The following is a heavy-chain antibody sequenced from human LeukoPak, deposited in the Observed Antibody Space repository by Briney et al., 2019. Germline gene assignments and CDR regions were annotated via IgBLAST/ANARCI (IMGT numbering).Heavy chain of an antibody. CDR3: ARLGTCSGGHCLPDY. Sequence: SETLSLTCTVSGGSISSYYWSWIRQPPGKGLESIGYIHYSGKTDYNPSLKSRVTISVDTSKNQFSLKLTSVTAADAAVYYCARLGTCSGGHCLPDYWGQGTLVTVSS. J-gene: IGHJ4*02. V-gene: IGHV4-59*01. CDR2: IHYSGKT. D-gene: IGHD2-15*01. CDR1: GGSISSYY.